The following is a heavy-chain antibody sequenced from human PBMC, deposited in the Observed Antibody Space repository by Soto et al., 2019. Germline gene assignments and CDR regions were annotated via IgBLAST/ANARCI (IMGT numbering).Heavy chain of an antibody. V-gene: IGHV3-23*01. J-gene: IGHJ4*02. D-gene: IGHD1-7*01. CDR1: GFTFSSYA. CDR2: ITGSGGGST. Sequence: EVQLLESGGGLVQPGGSLRLSCAASGFTFSSYAVSWVRQAPGKGLEWVSAITGSGGGSTYYADSVKGRFTISRDNSKNTLYLQLNSLRAEDTAVYYCAKDFGWNYKYFHYWGQGTQVTVSS. CDR3: AKDFGWNYKYFHY.